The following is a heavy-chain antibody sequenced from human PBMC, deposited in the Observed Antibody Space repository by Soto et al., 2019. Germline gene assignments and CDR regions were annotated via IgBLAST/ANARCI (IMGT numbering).Heavy chain of an antibody. Sequence: LSQTLSLTCAISGDSVSSNSAAWNWIRQSPSRGLEWLGRTYYRSKWYNDYAVSVKSPITINPDTSKNQFSLQLNSVTPEDTAVYYCARGRIAAAGIRRNWFDPWGQGTLVTVSS. CDR3: ARGRIAAAGIRRNWFDP. CDR2: TYYRSKWYN. D-gene: IGHD6-13*01. J-gene: IGHJ5*02. V-gene: IGHV6-1*01. CDR1: GDSVSSNSAA.